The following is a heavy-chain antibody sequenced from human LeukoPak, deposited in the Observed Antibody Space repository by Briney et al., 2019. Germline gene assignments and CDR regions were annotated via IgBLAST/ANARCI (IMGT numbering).Heavy chain of an antibody. CDR3: ARDPYYYDSSGYFI. V-gene: IGHV3-48*03. Sequence: GGSLRLSCAASGFTFSSYEMNWVRQAPGKGLEWVSYISSSDGTIYYADSVEGRFTFSSDNAKNTLYLQMNSLRAEDTAVYYCARDPYYYDSSGYFIWGQGTLVTVSS. CDR2: ISSSDGTI. J-gene: IGHJ4*02. D-gene: IGHD3-22*01. CDR1: GFTFSSYE.